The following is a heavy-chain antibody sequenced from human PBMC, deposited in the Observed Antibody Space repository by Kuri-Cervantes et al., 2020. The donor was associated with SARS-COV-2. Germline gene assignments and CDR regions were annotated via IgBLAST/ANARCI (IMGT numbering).Heavy chain of an antibody. CDR2: IYYSGST. CDR3: AGEQWLGPFDY. D-gene: IGHD6-19*01. V-gene: IGHV4-59*01. Sequence: GSLRLSCTVSGGSISSYYWGWIRQPPGKGLEWIGHIYYSGSTNYNPSLKSRVTISVDTSKNQFSLKLSSVTAADTAVYYCAGEQWLGPFDYWGQGTLVTVSS. CDR1: GGSISSYY. J-gene: IGHJ4*02.